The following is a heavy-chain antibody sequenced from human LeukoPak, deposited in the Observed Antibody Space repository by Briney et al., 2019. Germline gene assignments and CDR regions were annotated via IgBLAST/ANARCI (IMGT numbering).Heavy chain of an antibody. Sequence: GGSLRLSCAASGFTFSSYAMSWVRQAPGKGLEWVSAISGSGGSTYYADSVKGRFTISRDNSKNTLYLQITSLRAEDTAVYYCAKADISSGCLDSWGQGTLVTVSS. CDR2: ISGSGGST. J-gene: IGHJ4*02. V-gene: IGHV3-23*01. D-gene: IGHD6-19*01. CDR3: AKADISSGCLDS. CDR1: GFTFSSYA.